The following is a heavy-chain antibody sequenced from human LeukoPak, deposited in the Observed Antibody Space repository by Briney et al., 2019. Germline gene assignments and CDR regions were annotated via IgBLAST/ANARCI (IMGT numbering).Heavy chain of an antibody. Sequence: ETLSLTCTVPGGSISSYYWSWVRQAPGKGLEWVSIIHSGGSTYYADSVKGRFTISRDNSKNTLFLQMNSLRAEDTAVYYCARVDYYDSRGYFLWGQGTLVTVSS. V-gene: IGHV3-53*01. CDR1: GGSISSYY. D-gene: IGHD3-22*01. CDR2: IHSGGST. J-gene: IGHJ4*02. CDR3: ARVDYYDSRGYFL.